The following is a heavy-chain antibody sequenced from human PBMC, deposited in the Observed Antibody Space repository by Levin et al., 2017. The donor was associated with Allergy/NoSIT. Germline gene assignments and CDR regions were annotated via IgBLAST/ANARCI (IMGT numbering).Heavy chain of an antibody. J-gene: IGHJ6*02. CDR2: IYYSGSA. CDR3: AGEPNSPYYYHYGLDV. Sequence: PSETLSLTCTVSGGSISDDSYYWAWIRQPPGTGLEWIGSIYYSGSAYYNPSLKTRLTISVDTSKNLFSLTLNSVTAADTAVYYCAGEPNSPYYYHYGLDVWGQGTTVTVSS. D-gene: IGHD2/OR15-2a*01. V-gene: IGHV4-39*07. CDR1: GGSISDDSYY.